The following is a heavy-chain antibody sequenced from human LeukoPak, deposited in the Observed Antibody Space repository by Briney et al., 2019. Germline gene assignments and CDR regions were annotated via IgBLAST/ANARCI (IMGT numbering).Heavy chain of an antibody. Sequence: GGSLRLSCAASGFTFSSYWMHWVRQAPGKGLVWVSRINSDGSSTSYADSVKGRFTISRDNAKNTLYLQMNSLRAEDTAVYYCATTSPAKWAFDIWGQGTMVTVS. CDR3: ATTSPAKWAFDI. CDR1: GFTFSSYW. D-gene: IGHD1-14*01. J-gene: IGHJ3*02. CDR2: INSDGSST. V-gene: IGHV3-74*01.